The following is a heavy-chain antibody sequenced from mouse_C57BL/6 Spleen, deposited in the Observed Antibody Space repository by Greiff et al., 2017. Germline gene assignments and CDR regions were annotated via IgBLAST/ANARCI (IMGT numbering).Heavy chain of an antibody. D-gene: IGHD1-1*01. CDR3: AREGDYGTAWFAY. CDR2: IYPGSGST. J-gene: IGHJ3*01. CDR1: GYTFTSYW. Sequence: VQLQQPGAELVKPGASVKMSCKASGYTFTSYWITWVKQRPGQGLEWIGDIYPGSGSTNYNEKFKSKATLTVDTSSSTAYMQLSSLTSEDSAVYYCAREGDYGTAWFAYWGQGTLVTVSA. V-gene: IGHV1-55*01.